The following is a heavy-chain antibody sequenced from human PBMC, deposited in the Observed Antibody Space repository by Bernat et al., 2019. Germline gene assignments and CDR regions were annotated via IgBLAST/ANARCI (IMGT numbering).Heavy chain of an antibody. D-gene: IGHD3-16*01. V-gene: IGHV3-30-3*01. Sequence: VQLLESGGGLVQSGGSLRLSCAASGFTFNNHAMSWVRQAPGKGLEWVAAISYDGINKYYADSVKGRFTISRDNSKNTLYLQMNSLRAEDTAVYYCARDRRGTDSGGMDVWGQGTTVAVSS. J-gene: IGHJ6*02. CDR3: ARDRRGTDSGGMDV. CDR2: ISYDGINK. CDR1: GFTFNNHA.